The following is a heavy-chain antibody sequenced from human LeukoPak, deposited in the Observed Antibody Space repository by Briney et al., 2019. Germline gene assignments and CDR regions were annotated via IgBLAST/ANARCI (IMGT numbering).Heavy chain of an antibody. J-gene: IGHJ4*02. V-gene: IGHV4-61*02. CDR3: ASLYCGGDCYLDY. Sequence: PSETLSLTCTVSGGSISSGSYYWSWIRQPAGKGLEWIGRIYTSGSTNYNPSLKSRVTISVDTSKNQFSLKLSSVTAADTAVYYCASLYCGGDCYLDYWGQGTLVTVSS. CDR1: GGSISSGSYY. D-gene: IGHD2-21*01. CDR2: IYTSGST.